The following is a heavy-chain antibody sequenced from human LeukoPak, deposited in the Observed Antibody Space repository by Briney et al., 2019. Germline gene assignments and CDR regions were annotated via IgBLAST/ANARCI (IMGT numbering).Heavy chain of an antibody. V-gene: IGHV3-9*03. CDR2: ISWNSGSI. Sequence: GRSLRLSCAASGFTFDDYAMHWVRQAPGKGLEWVSGISWNSGSIGYADSVKGRFTISRDNAKNSLYLQMNSLRAEDMALYYCAKGLWSGYYTNTLNDAFDIWGQGTMVTVSS. CDR1: GFTFDDYA. J-gene: IGHJ3*02. D-gene: IGHD3-3*01. CDR3: AKGLWSGYYTNTLNDAFDI.